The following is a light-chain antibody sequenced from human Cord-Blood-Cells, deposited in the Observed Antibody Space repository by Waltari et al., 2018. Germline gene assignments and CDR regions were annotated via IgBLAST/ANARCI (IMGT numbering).Light chain of an antibody. Sequence: QSALTQPASVSGSPGQSITISCTGTSSDVGGYNYVSWYQQHPVKAPKLLIYDVSNRPSGVFNRLSGSKSGNTAALTISGLHAEDEAYYYCSSYTSSSTLVFGGGTKLTVL. J-gene: IGLJ2*01. CDR3: SSYTSSSTLV. V-gene: IGLV2-14*01. CDR1: SSDVGGYNY. CDR2: DVS.